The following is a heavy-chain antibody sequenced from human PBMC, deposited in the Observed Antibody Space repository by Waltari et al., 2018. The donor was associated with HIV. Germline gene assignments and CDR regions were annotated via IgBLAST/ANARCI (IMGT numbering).Heavy chain of an antibody. CDR2: IYYSGST. CDR3: ARGLLELRYGWFDP. D-gene: IGHD1-7*01. CDR1: GASISSYY. J-gene: IGHJ5*02. V-gene: IGHV4-59*01. Sequence: QVQLQESGPGLVKPSETLSLTCTVSGASISSYYWSWIRQPPGKGLEWIGYIYYSGSTDSTPSLKRRVTRSVDTSKNQFSLKLSSVTAADTAVYYCARGLLELRYGWFDPWGQGTLVTVSS.